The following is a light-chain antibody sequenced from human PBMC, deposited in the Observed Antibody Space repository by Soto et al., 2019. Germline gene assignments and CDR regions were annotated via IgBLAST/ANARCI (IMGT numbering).Light chain of an antibody. CDR3: QHYGSSWT. Sequence: EIVLTQSPGTLSLSPGERATLSCRASQSGRSSYLAWYQQKPGQAPRLLMYASSNRVTGIPDRFSGSGSGTDFPLTISRLEPEDFAVYYWQHYGSSWTFGQGTKVEIK. CDR2: ASS. CDR1: QSGRSSY. J-gene: IGKJ1*01. V-gene: IGKV3-20*01.